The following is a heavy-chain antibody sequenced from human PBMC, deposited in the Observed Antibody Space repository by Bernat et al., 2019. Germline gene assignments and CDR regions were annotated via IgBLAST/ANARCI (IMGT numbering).Heavy chain of an antibody. CDR2: ISATSDTT. J-gene: IGHJ3*02. Sequence: EVQLLESGGGLVQPGGSLRLSCAASGFAFSSYAMNWVRQAPGKGLEWVSSISATSDTTHYAASVKGRFVISRDNSRNTLSLQMDSLRAEDTAIYYCARDPRQESEIDIWGLGPMGTVSS. V-gene: IGHV3-23*01. CDR3: ARDPRQESEIDI. D-gene: IGHD3-3*01. CDR1: GFAFSSYA.